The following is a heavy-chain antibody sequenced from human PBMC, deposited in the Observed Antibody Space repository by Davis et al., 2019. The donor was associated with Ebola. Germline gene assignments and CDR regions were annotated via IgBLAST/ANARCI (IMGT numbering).Heavy chain of an antibody. CDR2: FDPEDGEA. J-gene: IGHJ4*02. CDR3: ATVGSAAAETLDY. V-gene: IGHV1-24*01. D-gene: IGHD6-13*01. CDR1: GFTFRSYW. Sequence: PGGSLRLSCAASGFTFRSYWMSWVRQAPGKGLEWMGGFDPEDGEAIYAQKFQGRVTMTEDTSTDTGYMELSNLRSEDTAVYYCATVGSAAAETLDYWGQGTLVTVSS.